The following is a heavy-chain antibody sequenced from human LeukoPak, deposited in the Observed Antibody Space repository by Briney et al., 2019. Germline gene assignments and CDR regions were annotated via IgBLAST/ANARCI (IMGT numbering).Heavy chain of an antibody. CDR2: ISSSGSTI. V-gene: IGHV3-48*03. CDR1: GFTFSSYE. CDR3: AELGITMIGGV. D-gene: IGHD3-10*02. Sequence: HPGGSLRLSCAASGFTFSSYEMNWVRQAPGKGMEWVSYISSSGSTIYYADSVKGRFTISRDNAKNSLYLQMNSLRAEDTAVYYCAELGITMIGGVWGKGTTVTISS. J-gene: IGHJ6*04.